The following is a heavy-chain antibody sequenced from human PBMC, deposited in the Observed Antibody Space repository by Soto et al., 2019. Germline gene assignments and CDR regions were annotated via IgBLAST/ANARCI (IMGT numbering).Heavy chain of an antibody. D-gene: IGHD1-26*01. CDR1: GFSISDYG. CDR3: PRVLGQTYSPKWFYCGMGV. J-gene: IGHJ6*02. Sequence: GGSLRLSCAASGFSISDYGMHWVRQAPGKGLEWVAVTSYDDISENYADSVKGRFTISRDNSKNTLYLQMSSLRDEDTAVYYCPRVLGQTYSPKWFYCGMGVLGRGTTGTVSS. CDR2: TSYDDISE. V-gene: IGHV3-33*01.